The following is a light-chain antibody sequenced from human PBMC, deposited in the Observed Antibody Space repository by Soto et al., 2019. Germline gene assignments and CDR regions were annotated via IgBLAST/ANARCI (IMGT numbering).Light chain of an antibody. CDR2: DAS. CDR1: QSVSSY. Sequence: EIVLTQCPATLSLSPGERATLSCRASQSVSSYLAWYQQKPGQAPRLLIYDASNRATGIPARFSGSGSGTDFTLTISSLEPEDFAVYYCQQRSNWPSTFGQGTRLEIK. J-gene: IGKJ5*01. CDR3: QQRSNWPST. V-gene: IGKV3-11*01.